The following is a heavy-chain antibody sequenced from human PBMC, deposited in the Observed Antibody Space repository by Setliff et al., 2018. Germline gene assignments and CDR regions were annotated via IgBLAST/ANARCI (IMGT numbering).Heavy chain of an antibody. CDR2: INHSGST. CDR3: ARAQVVFAISAPVWYFEV. J-gene: IGHJ2*01. CDR1: GGSFSGYQ. D-gene: IGHD2-21*01. V-gene: IGHV4-34*01. Sequence: SETLSLTCVVYGGSFSGYQWSWIRQPPGKGLEWIGEINHSGSTNYNPSLKSRVSISVEKSKNQFSLKLTSVTAADTAVYYCARAQVVFAISAPVWYFEVWGRGTQGTVPQ.